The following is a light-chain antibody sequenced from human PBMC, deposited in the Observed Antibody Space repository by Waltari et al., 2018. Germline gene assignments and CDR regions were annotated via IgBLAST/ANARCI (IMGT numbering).Light chain of an antibody. J-gene: IGKJ1*01. CDR3: QQYNDWPT. CDR1: ENIRNR. Sequence: IVMTQSPATLSVSPGQSATLYCRASENIRNRLAGYQQKPGKAPRLLIYGAATWATGVPDRVSVSGSETEFTLTITSLQSEDFGVYFCQQYNDWPTFGQGTKVEIK. CDR2: GAA. V-gene: IGKV3-15*01.